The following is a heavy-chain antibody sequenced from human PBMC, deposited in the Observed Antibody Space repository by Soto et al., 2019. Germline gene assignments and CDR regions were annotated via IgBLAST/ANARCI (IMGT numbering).Heavy chain of an antibody. CDR2: IYSSGTT. CDR1: GDFISRGGYY. V-gene: IGHV4-31*03. CDR3: AWTDISGYYFVY. J-gene: IGHJ4*02. Sequence: QVQLQESGPELVQPSQTLSLTCTVSGDFISRGGYYWSWIRQLPGKGLEWIGYIYSSGTTYYNPSLMSRMTISVVTFMNPFSLNLSSVPAADRAVYYCAWTDISGYYFVYCGQGTLVIVFS. D-gene: IGHD3-22*01.